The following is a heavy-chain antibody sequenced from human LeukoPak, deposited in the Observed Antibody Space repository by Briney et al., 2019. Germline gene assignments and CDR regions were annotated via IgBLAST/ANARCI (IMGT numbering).Heavy chain of an antibody. V-gene: IGHV3-20*03. CDR2: INWNGGST. CDR3: ARALEGAYYYMDV. D-gene: IGHD3-16*01. J-gene: IGHJ6*03. CDR1: GFTFDDYG. Sequence: AGGSLRLSSAASGFTFDDYGMSWVRQAPGKGLEWVSGINWNGGSTGYADSVKGRFTNSRDNAKNFLYLQMNSLRAEDTALYYCARALEGAYYYMDVWAKGPRSPSP.